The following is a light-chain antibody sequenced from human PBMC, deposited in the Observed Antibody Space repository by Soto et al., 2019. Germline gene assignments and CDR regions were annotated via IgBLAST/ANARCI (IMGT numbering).Light chain of an antibody. Sequence: QAVVTQPPSVSGAPGQRVTISCTGSNSNIGAGYDVQWYQQLPGTAPKLLIYDNNDRPSGVPDRFSGSKSGTSASLAITGLQAEDEADYYCQSYDNGLSGLYVFGTGTKLTVL. CDR3: QSYDNGLSGLYV. J-gene: IGLJ1*01. CDR1: NSNIGAGYD. CDR2: DNN. V-gene: IGLV1-40*01.